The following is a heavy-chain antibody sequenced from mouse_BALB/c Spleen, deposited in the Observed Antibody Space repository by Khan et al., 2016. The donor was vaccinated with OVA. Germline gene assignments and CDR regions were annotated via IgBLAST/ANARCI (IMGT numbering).Heavy chain of an antibody. D-gene: IGHD2-14*01. J-gene: IGHJ4*01. CDR2: IIPRSGYT. CDR3: ARRTTRYTMDY. Sequence: QVRLQQSGAELARPGASVRMSCKASGYTFTSNTMHWVKQRSGQGLEWIGYIIPRSGYTNYNQNFKDKATLTADKSSSTVYMQLSSLTSEDSAVYYCARRTTRYTMDYWGQGTSVTVSS. CDR1: GYTFTSNT. V-gene: IGHV1-4*01.